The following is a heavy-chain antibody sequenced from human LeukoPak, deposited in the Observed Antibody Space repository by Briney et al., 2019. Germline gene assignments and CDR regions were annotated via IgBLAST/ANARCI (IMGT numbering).Heavy chain of an antibody. Sequence: ASVKVSCKASGGTFSNYAISWVRQAPGQGLEWMGGIIPLFGTANYAQKFQGRVTITADESTSTAYMEMSSLRSEDTAVYYCARAGSGYYSDYWGQGTLVTVSS. D-gene: IGHD3-22*01. V-gene: IGHV1-69*13. CDR1: GGTFSNYA. CDR3: ARAGSGYYSDY. CDR2: IIPLFGTA. J-gene: IGHJ4*02.